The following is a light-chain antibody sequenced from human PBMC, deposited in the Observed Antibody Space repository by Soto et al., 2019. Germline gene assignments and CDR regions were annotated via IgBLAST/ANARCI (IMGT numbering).Light chain of an antibody. J-gene: IGKJ4*01. CDR1: QSVSNNY. CDR2: GAS. V-gene: IGKV3-20*01. Sequence: EIELTQSPGTLSLSPGERATLSCRASQSVSNNYLAWYQQKPGQAPRLLIYGASSRATGIPDRFSGSGSGTDFTLTISRLEPEDFSVYYCQHYVTSQLTFGGGTRVEIK. CDR3: QHYVTSQLT.